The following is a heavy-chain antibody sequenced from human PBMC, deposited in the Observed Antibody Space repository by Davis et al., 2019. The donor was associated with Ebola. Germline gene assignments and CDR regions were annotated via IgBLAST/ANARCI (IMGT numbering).Heavy chain of an antibody. CDR3: SERGSSV. V-gene: IGHV4-59*03. J-gene: IGHJ4*02. D-gene: IGHD3-10*01. CDR1: GGSPSSHY. Sequence: PSETLSLTCTVSGGSPSSHYWSRIRQRPGQGLEWFWSIYYTGSAYYNSSLASRATISVDTSKNQFSLKLTSVTAADTAMYYCSERGSSVWGQGTLVTVSS. CDR2: IYYTGSA.